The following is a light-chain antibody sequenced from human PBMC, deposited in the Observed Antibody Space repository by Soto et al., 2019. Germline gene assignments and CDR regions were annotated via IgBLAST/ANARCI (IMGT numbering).Light chain of an antibody. V-gene: IGLV2-23*01. J-gene: IGLJ2*01. CDR2: EGS. Sequence: QFALTQPASVSGSPGQSITISCTGTSSDVGSYNLVSWYQQHPGKAPKLMIYEGSKRPSGVSNRFSGSKSGNTASLTISGLQAEDEADYYCCSYAGSRTVVFGGGTKHTVL. CDR3: CSYAGSRTVV. CDR1: SSDVGSYNL.